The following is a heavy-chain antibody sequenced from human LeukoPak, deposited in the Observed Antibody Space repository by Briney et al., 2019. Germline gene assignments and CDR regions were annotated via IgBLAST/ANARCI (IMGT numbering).Heavy chain of an antibody. J-gene: IGHJ5*02. CDR1: GGSISSGDYY. D-gene: IGHD2-15*01. CDR3: ARRVLRYCSGGSCLNWFDP. V-gene: IGHV4-30-4*01. Sequence: SETLSLTCTVSGGSISSGDYYWSWIRQPPGKGLEWIGYIYYSGSTYYNPSLKSRVTISVDASKNQFSLKLSSVTAADTAVYYCARRVLRYCSGGSCLNWFDPWGQGTLVTVSS. CDR2: IYYSGST.